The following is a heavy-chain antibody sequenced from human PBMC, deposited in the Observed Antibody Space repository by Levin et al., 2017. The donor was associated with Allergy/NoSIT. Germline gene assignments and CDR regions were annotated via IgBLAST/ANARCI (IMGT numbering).Heavy chain of an antibody. CDR2: IYYSGST. Sequence: KTGGSLRLSCTVSGGSISSYYWSWIRQPPGKGLEWIGYIYYSGSTNYNPSLKSRVTISVDTSKNQFSLKLSSVTAADTAVYYCARHVRGMWEGAFDIWGQGTMVTVSS. J-gene: IGHJ3*02. CDR1: GGSISSYY. V-gene: IGHV4-59*08. D-gene: IGHD1-26*01. CDR3: ARHVRGMWEGAFDI.